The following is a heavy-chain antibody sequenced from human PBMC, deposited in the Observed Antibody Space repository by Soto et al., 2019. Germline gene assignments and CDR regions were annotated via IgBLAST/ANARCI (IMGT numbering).Heavy chain of an antibody. CDR3: ARDDVAVAGKGWFDP. D-gene: IGHD6-19*01. Sequence: ASVKVSCKASGYTFTSYGISWVRQAPGQGLEWMGWISAYNGNTNYAQKLQGRVTMTTDTSTSTAYMELRSLRSDDTAVYYCARDDVAVAGKGWFDPWGQGTLVTVSS. CDR1: GYTFTSYG. J-gene: IGHJ5*02. CDR2: ISAYNGNT. V-gene: IGHV1-18*01.